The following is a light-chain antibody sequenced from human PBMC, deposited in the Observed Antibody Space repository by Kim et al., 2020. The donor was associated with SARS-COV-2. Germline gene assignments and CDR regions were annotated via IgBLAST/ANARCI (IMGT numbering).Light chain of an antibody. CDR3: HLWDDSSDHWV. J-gene: IGLJ3*02. CDR2: YDS. V-gene: IGLV3-21*04. Sequence: SYELTQPPSVSVAPGKTATMTCEGKNIGSKTVHXYQQKPGQAPALVIYYDSDRPSGIPERFSGSNSGNTATLTIKRVEAGDEADYYCHLWDDSSDHWV. CDR1: NIGSKT.